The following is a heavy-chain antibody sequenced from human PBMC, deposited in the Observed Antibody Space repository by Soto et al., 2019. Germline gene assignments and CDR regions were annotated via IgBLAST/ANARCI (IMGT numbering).Heavy chain of an antibody. CDR2: IYYSGST. CDR3: ARVLNRKQVLNAYNWFDP. CDR1: GGSISSSSYY. V-gene: IGHV4-39*01. J-gene: IGHJ5*02. D-gene: IGHD2-2*01. Sequence: SETLSLTCTVSGGSISSSSYYWGWIRQPPGKGLEWIGSIYYSGSTYYNPSLKSRVTISVDTSKNQFSLKLSSVTAADTAVYYCARVLNRKQVLNAYNWFDPWGQGTLGTVSS.